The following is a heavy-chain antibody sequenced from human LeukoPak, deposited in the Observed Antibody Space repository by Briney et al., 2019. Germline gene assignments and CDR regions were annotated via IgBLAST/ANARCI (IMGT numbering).Heavy chain of an antibody. CDR1: GGSISSHY. V-gene: IGHV4-59*11. CDR3: AQSYDSSGSQNYYYYYMDV. Sequence: SETLSLTCTVSGGSISSHYWSCIRQPPGKGLVWIGYIYYSGSTNYNPSLKSRVTISVDTSKNQFSLKLSSVTAADTAVYYCAQSYDSSGSQNYYYYYMDVWGKGTTVTVSS. D-gene: IGHD3-22*01. CDR2: IYYSGST. J-gene: IGHJ6*03.